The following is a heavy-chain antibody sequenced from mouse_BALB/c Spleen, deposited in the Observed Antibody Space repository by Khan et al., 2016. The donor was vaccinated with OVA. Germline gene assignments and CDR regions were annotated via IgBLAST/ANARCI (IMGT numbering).Heavy chain of an antibody. Sequence: QVQLQQSGAELVKPGASVKLSCKTSGYTFTSYWIQWVKQRPGQGLGWIGEIFPGTGTTYYNENFTGKATLTIDTSPTTAYMQLSSLTSEDSAVYFCARGYFGNYEFAYWGQGTLVTVSS. J-gene: IGHJ3*01. V-gene: IGHV1S132*01. D-gene: IGHD2-1*01. CDR1: GYTFTSYW. CDR2: IFPGTGTT. CDR3: ARGYFGNYEFAY.